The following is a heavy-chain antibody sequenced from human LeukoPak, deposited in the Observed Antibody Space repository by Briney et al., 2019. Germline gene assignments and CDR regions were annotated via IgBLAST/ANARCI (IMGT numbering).Heavy chain of an antibody. CDR2: IVGSNGKT. D-gene: IGHD5-24*01. CDR1: GFTFSTYT. J-gene: IGHJ4*02. V-gene: IGHV3-23*01. Sequence: GGSLRLSCAASGFTFSTYTMHWVRQAPGKGLDWVSGIVGSNGKTYYADSVKGRFTISRDNPKNTLYLQMNSLRAEDTAVYFCAKDYRPDGYNDLDYWGQGTQVTVSS. CDR3: AKDYRPDGYNDLDY.